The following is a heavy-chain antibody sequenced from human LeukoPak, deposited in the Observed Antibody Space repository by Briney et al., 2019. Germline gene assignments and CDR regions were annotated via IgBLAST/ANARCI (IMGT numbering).Heavy chain of an antibody. V-gene: IGHV3-7*01. CDR1: GFTFSSYW. Sequence: PGGSLRLSCAASGFTFSSYWMSWVRQAPGKGLEWVANVKQDGSEKYYVDSVKGRFTISRDNAKNSLYLQMNSLRAEDTAVHYCAKDNVKVTTIRRVPHYMDVWGKGTTVTVSS. CDR3: AKDNVKVTTIRRVPHYMDV. CDR2: VKQDGSEK. D-gene: IGHD5-12*01. J-gene: IGHJ6*03.